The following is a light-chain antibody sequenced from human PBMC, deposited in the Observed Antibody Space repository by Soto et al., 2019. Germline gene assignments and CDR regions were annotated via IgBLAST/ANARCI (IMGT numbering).Light chain of an antibody. CDR1: QSLLHSNGYNY. J-gene: IGKJ5*01. CDR3: MQALQSIT. CDR2: LGS. V-gene: IGKV2-28*01. Sequence: DIVMTQSPLSLPVTPGEPASISCRSSQSLLHSNGYNYLDWYLQKPGQSPQLLIYLGSNRASGVPDRFSGSRSGTDFILKISRVEAEDVWVYYCMQALQSITFGQGTRLEIK.